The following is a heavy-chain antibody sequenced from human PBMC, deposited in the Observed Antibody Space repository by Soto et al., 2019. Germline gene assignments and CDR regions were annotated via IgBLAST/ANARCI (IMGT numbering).Heavy chain of an antibody. V-gene: IGHV1-46*01. Sequence: QVLLVQSGAEVKKPGASVKLSCQASGYVFTAYSIHWVRLAPRQGPEWMGLINPGAGYTKYAQKFQDRLTVTIDTSTSTAYLDLRSLTSDDTAVYYCARVIPGAEAWFHPWGQGTLVTVSS. CDR1: GYVFTAYS. CDR3: ARVIPGAEAWFHP. CDR2: INPGAGYT. J-gene: IGHJ5*02. D-gene: IGHD2-2*01.